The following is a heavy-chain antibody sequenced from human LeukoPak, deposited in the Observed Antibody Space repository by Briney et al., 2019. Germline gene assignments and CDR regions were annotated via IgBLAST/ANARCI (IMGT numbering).Heavy chain of an antibody. CDR3: ALLRGYCSGGSCYSGSDAFDI. D-gene: IGHD2-15*01. CDR2: IYYSGST. V-gene: IGHV4-39*07. Sequence: KASETLSLTCTVSGGSISSSSYYWGWIRQPPGKGLEWIGSIYYSGSTYYNPSLKSRVTISVGTSKNQFSLKLSSVTAEDTAVYYCALLRGYCSGGSCYSGSDAFDIWGQGTMVTVSS. CDR1: GGSISSSSYY. J-gene: IGHJ3*02.